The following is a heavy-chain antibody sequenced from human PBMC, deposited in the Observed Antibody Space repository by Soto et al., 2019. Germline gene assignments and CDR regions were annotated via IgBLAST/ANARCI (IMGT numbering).Heavy chain of an antibody. Sequence: GGSLRLSCSASGFPFRVYSMNWVRQAPGKGLEWVSYITSDERTIHYADSVKGRFTISRDNAKNSVYLQMTSLRDEDTAVYYCARSVEGHFDFWGQGILVTVSS. CDR2: ITSDERTI. CDR1: GFPFRVYS. D-gene: IGHD6-19*01. V-gene: IGHV3-48*02. CDR3: ARSVEGHFDF. J-gene: IGHJ4*01.